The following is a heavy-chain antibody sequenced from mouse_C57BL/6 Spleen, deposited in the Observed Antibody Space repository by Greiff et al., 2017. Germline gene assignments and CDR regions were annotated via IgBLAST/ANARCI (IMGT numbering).Heavy chain of an antibody. Sequence: EVQGVESGGGLVQPGGSMKLSCVASGFTFSNYWMNWVRQSPEKGLEWVAQIRLKSDNYATHYAESVKGRFTISRDDSKSSVYLQMNNLRAEDTGIYYCTVGSPYAMDYWGQGTSVTVSS. J-gene: IGHJ4*01. V-gene: IGHV6-3*01. D-gene: IGHD3-2*02. CDR2: IRLKSDNYAT. CDR1: GFTFSNYW. CDR3: TVGSPYAMDY.